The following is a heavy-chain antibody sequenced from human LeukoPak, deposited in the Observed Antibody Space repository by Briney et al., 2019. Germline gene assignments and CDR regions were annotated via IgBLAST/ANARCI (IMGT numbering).Heavy chain of an antibody. D-gene: IGHD6-13*01. CDR2: ISYDGSNK. Sequence: PGGSLRPSCAASGFTFSSYAMHWVRQAPGKGLEWVAVISYDGSNKYYADSVKGRFTISRDNSKNALYLQMNSLRAEDTAVYYCARAPAAGPFDYWGQGTLVTVSS. J-gene: IGHJ4*02. CDR3: ARAPAAGPFDY. V-gene: IGHV3-30-3*01. CDR1: GFTFSSYA.